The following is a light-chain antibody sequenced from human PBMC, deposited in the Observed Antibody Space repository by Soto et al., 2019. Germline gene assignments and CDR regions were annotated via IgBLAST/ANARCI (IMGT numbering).Light chain of an antibody. CDR3: QQRYSWPPMYT. CDR2: DAS. Sequence: VLTQSPATLSLSPGERATLSCRASQSVTNSLVWYQQRPGQAPRLLIYDASKRATGIPARFSDSGSGTDFTLTISSLEPEDFALYYCQQRYSWPPMYTFGQGTKLEIK. V-gene: IGKV3-11*01. J-gene: IGKJ2*01. CDR1: QSVTNS.